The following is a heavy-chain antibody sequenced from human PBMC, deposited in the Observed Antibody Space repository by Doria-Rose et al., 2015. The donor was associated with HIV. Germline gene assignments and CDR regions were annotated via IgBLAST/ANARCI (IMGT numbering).Heavy chain of an antibody. D-gene: IGHD6-13*01. CDR2: IFSDDER. CDR3: ARIKSSRWYHKYYFDF. J-gene: IGHJ4*02. CDR1: GVSLSSPGMG. V-gene: IGHV2-26*01. Sequence: ESGPVLVKPTETLTLTCTVSGVSLSSPGMGVSWIRQPPGKALEWPANIFSDDERSYNTSLKSRLTISRGTSKSQVVLTMPDMDPVDTATYYCARIKSSRWYHKYYFDFWGQGTLVSVSA.